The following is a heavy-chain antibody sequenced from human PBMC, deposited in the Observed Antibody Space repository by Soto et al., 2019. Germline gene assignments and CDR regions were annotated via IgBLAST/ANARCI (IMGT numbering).Heavy chain of an antibody. J-gene: IGHJ5*02. CDR2: INHSGST. V-gene: IGHV4-34*01. Sequence: SETLSLTCAVYGGSFSGYYWSWIRQPPGKGLEWIGEINHSGSTNYNPSLKSRVTISVDTSKNQFSLKLSSVTAADTAVYYCATRRIAARRDWFDPWGQGTLVTVSS. CDR3: ATRRIAARRDWFDP. CDR1: GGSFSGYY. D-gene: IGHD6-6*01.